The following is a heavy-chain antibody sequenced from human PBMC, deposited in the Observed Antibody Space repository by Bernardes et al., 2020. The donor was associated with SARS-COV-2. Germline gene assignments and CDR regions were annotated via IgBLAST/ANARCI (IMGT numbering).Heavy chain of an antibody. CDR2: IGTEADT. D-gene: IGHD6-13*01. Sequence: GGSLRLSCAESGFTFSNYDMHWVRQRPGKGLEWVSSIGTEADTFYLGSVKGRFTISRENAQHSLHLQMNSLRAGDTALYYCVRSRQQVAKGGLDIWGPGTMVTVSS. V-gene: IGHV3-13*01. CDR3: VRSRQQVAKGGLDI. CDR1: GFTFSNYD. J-gene: IGHJ3*02.